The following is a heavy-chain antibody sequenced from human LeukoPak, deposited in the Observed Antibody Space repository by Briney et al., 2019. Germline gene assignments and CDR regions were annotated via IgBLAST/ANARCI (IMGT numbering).Heavy chain of an antibody. V-gene: IGHV3-48*03. CDR2: ITSSGRII. D-gene: IGHD3-10*01. CDR1: GFTFSSYE. J-gene: IGHJ6*02. CDR3: ASTGGYGSGTYDYYYFGMDV. Sequence: GGSLRLSCAASGFTFSSYEMNSVRQAPGGGREWVAYITSSGRIIFYADSVKGQFTIFRDNAKNSLYLQMNSLRAEDTAVYYCASTGGYGSGTYDYYYFGMDVWGQGTTVTVSS.